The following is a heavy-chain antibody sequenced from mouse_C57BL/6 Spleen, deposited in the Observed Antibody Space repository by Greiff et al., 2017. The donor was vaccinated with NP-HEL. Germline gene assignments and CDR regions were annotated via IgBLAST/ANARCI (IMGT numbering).Heavy chain of an antibody. Sequence: QVQLQQPGAELVRPGSSVKLSCKASGYTFTSYWMDWVKQRPGQGLEWIGNIYPSDSETHYNQKFKDKATLTVDKSSSTAYMQLSSLTSEDSAVYYCARRNYDYSWFAYWGQGTLVTVSA. CDR1: GYTFTSYW. D-gene: IGHD2-4*01. CDR3: ARRNYDYSWFAY. V-gene: IGHV1-61*01. J-gene: IGHJ3*01. CDR2: IYPSDSET.